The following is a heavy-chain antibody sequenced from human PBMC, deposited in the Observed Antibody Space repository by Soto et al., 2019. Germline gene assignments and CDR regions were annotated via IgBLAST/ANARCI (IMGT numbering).Heavy chain of an antibody. D-gene: IGHD3-10*01. V-gene: IGHV3-21*01. CDR3: ARIIGTLPFYYYLDV. CDR1: GFTFSSYS. J-gene: IGHJ6*03. Sequence: PGGSLRLSCAASGFTFSSYSMNWVRQAPGKGLEWVSSISSSSHYIYYADSVKGRFTISRDNAKNSLYLQMNSLRAEDSAVYFCARIIGTLPFYYYLDVWGKGTTVTVSS. CDR2: ISSSSHYI.